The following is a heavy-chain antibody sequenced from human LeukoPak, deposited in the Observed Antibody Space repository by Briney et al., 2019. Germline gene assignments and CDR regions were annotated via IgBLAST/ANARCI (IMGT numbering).Heavy chain of an antibody. CDR1: RGTFSSYT. CDR3: ALLVDSGFDY. Sequence: ASVKVSCKASRGTFSSYTISWARQAPGQGLEWMGGIIPIFGTASYAQKFQGRVTMTRDMSTSTVYMELSSLRSEDTAVYYCALLVDSGFDYWGQGTLVTVSS. J-gene: IGHJ4*02. CDR2: IIPIFGTA. V-gene: IGHV1-69*05. D-gene: IGHD3-10*01.